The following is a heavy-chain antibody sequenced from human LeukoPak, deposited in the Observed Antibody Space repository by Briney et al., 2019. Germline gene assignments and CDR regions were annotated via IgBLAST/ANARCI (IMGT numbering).Heavy chain of an antibody. D-gene: IGHD3-3*01. Sequence: GGSLRLSCAASGFTFSSYSMNWVRQAPGKGPEWVSSISSSSSYIYYADSVKGRFTISRDNAKNSLYLQMNSLRAEDTAVYYCAREYDFWSGYSPGNNWFDPWGQGTLVTVSS. J-gene: IGHJ5*02. CDR1: GFTFSSYS. CDR3: AREYDFWSGYSPGNNWFDP. CDR2: ISSSSSYI. V-gene: IGHV3-21*01.